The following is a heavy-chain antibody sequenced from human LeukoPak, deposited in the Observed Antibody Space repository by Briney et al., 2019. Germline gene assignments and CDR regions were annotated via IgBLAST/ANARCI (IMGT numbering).Heavy chain of an antibody. Sequence: GASVKVSCKASGYTFTSYGSSWVRQAPGQGLEWMGLISAYNGNTNYAQKLQGRVTMTTGTSTSTAYMELRSLRSADTAVYYCARATMVRGVGSFFDRNWFDPWGQGTLVTVSS. CDR2: ISAYNGNT. J-gene: IGHJ5*02. CDR3: ARATMVRGVGSFFDRNWFDP. CDR1: GYTFTSYG. D-gene: IGHD3-10*01. V-gene: IGHV1-18*01.